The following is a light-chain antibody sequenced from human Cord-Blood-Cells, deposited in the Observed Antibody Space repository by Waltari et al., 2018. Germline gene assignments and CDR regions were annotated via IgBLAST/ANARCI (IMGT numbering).Light chain of an antibody. J-gene: IGKJ1*01. V-gene: IGKV1-5*03. Sequence: DIQMTQSPSTLSASVGDRVTITCRASQSISSWLAWYQQQPGKAPKLLIYKASSLESGVPSRFSGSGSVTEFTLTISSLQPDDFATYYGQQYNSYSRTFGQGTKVEIK. CDR1: QSISSW. CDR2: KAS. CDR3: QQYNSYSRT.